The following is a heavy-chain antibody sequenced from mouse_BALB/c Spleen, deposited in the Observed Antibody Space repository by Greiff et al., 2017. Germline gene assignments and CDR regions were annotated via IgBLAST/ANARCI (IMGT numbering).Heavy chain of an antibody. J-gene: IGHJ3*01. V-gene: IGHV5-4*02. CDR1: GFTFSDYY. Sequence: EVQLVESGGGLVKPGGSLKLSCAASGFTFSDYYMYWVRQTPEKRLEWVATISDGGSYTYYPDSVKGRFTISRDNAKNNLYLQMSSLKSEDTAMYYCARDIYYDYDTFAYWGQGTLVTVSA. CDR2: ISDGGSYT. CDR3: ARDIYYDYDTFAY. D-gene: IGHD2-4*01.